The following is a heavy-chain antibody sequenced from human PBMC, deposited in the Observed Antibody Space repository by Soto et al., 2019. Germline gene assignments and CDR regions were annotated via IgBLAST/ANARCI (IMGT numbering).Heavy chain of an antibody. D-gene: IGHD3-10*01. CDR3: ARAPHYGSGSYYNVDYNYYMDV. Sequence: GGSLRLSCAASGFTFSNYWMTWVRQAPGKGLEWVATIKQGGSEKYYVDSVKGRFTISRDNAKNSLYLQMNSLRAEDRAVYYCARAPHYGSGSYYNVDYNYYMDVWGKGTTVTVSS. V-gene: IGHV3-7*01. CDR1: GFTFSNYW. J-gene: IGHJ6*03. CDR2: IKQGGSEK.